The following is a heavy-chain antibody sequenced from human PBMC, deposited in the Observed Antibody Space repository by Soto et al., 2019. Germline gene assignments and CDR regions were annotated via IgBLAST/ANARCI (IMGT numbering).Heavy chain of an antibody. J-gene: IGHJ4*02. V-gene: IGHV3-33*01. CDR1: GFTFSSYG. CDR2: IWYDGSNK. D-gene: IGHD2-2*02. Sequence: QVQLVESGGGVVQPGRSLRLSCAASGFTFSSYGMHWVRQAPGKGLEWVAVIWYDGSNKYYADSVKGRFTISRDNSKNTLYLQMNSLRAEDTAVYYCARVSRRIRVRRSTSCYIDYWGQGTLVTVSS. CDR3: ARVSRRIRVRRSTSCYIDY.